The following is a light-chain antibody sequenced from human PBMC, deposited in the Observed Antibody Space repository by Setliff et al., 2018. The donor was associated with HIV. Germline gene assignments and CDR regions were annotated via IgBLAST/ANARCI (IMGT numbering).Light chain of an antibody. CDR3: SIHRSRGYV. J-gene: IGLJ1*01. CDR1: GSDVGTSKY. Sequence: QSVLAQPASVSESPGQSITISCTGTGSDVGTSKYVSWYQQHPGKAPKLIIYDVTTRPSGVSNRFSGSKSGNTASLTISGLQAEDEADYYCSIHRSRGYVFGTGTKVTVL. CDR2: DVT. V-gene: IGLV2-14*03.